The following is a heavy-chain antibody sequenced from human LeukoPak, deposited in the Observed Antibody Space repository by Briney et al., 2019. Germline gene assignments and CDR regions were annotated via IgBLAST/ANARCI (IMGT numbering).Heavy chain of an antibody. J-gene: IGHJ4*02. CDR2: ISSSGSTI. D-gene: IGHD1-26*01. CDR1: GFTFSDYY. Sequence: GVLRLSCAASGFTFSDYYMSWFRQAPGEGLEWVSYISSSGSTIYYGDSVKGRFTISRDNAKNSLYLQMNSLRAEDTAVYYCARAVIVGATTLDYWGQGTLVTVSS. CDR3: ARAVIVGATTLDY. V-gene: IGHV3-11*01.